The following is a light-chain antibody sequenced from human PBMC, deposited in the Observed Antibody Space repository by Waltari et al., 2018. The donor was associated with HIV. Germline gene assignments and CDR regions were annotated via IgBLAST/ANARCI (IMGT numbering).Light chain of an antibody. V-gene: IGLV2-14*03. CDR2: DVS. CDR1: SSDVGGYKY. Sequence: QSALTQPASVSGSPGQSITISCTGTSSDVGGYKYVSWYQQHPGNAPKLMIYDVSNRPSGVSNRFSGSKAGNTASLTISRRQAEDEADYSCSSYTSSSTYVFGTGTKVTVL. J-gene: IGLJ1*01. CDR3: SSYTSSSTYV.